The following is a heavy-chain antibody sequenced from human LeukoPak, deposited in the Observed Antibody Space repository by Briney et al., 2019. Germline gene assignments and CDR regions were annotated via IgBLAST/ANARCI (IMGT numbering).Heavy chain of an antibody. CDR2: IYYSGST. CDR3: ARVSGSGWFDY. V-gene: IGHV4-61*01. CDR1: GGSVSSGSYY. Sequence: SETLSPTCTVSGGSVSSGSYYWSWIRQPPGKGLEWIGCIYYSGSTNYNPSLKSRATISVDTSKNQFSLKLSSVTAADTAVYYCARVSGSGWFDYWGQGTLVTVSS. J-gene: IGHJ4*02. D-gene: IGHD6-19*01.